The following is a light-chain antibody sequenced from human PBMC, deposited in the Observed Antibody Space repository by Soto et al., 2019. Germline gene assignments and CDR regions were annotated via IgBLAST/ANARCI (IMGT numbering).Light chain of an antibody. J-gene: IGLJ1*01. CDR2: EVS. V-gene: IGLV2-8*01. CDR3: SSYAGSNNPYV. Sequence: QSVLTQAPSESGSPGQSVTISCTGTSSDVGGYNYVSWYQQHPGKAPKLMIYEVSKRPSGVPDRFSGSKSGNTASLTVSGLQAEDEADYYCSSYAGSNNPYVFGTGTKLTVL. CDR1: SSDVGGYNY.